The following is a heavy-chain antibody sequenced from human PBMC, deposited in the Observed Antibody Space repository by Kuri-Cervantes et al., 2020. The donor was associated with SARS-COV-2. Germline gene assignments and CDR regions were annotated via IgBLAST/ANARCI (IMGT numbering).Heavy chain of an antibody. Sequence: SETLSLTCTVSGCSISSSSYYWGWIRQPPGKGLEWIGSIYYSGSTYYNPSLKSRVTISVDTSKNQFSLKLSSVTAADTAVYYCARHLNYYDSSGYYRTWYFDLWGRGTLVTVSS. CDR1: GCSISSSSYY. D-gene: IGHD3-22*01. V-gene: IGHV4-39*01. CDR2: IYYSGST. CDR3: ARHLNYYDSSGYYRTWYFDL. J-gene: IGHJ2*01.